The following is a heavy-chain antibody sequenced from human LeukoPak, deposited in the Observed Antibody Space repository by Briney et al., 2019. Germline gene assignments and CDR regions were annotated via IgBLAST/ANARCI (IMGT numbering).Heavy chain of an antibody. CDR3: ARDRSYMDV. Sequence: SETLSLTCAVYGGSFSGYYWSWIRQPPGKGLEWIGEINHSGSTNYNPSLKSRVTISVDTSKNQFSLKLSSVTAADTAVYYCARDRSYMDVWGKGTTVTVSS. CDR2: INHSGST. J-gene: IGHJ6*03. V-gene: IGHV4-34*01. CDR1: GGSFSGYY.